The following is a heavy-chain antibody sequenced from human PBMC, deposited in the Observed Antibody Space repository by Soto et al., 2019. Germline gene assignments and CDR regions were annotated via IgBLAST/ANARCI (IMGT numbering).Heavy chain of an antibody. Sequence: SETLSLTCAVSGDSISGGGFSWNWIRQSPGKGLEWIGYIYPSGTSYFNPSLKSRVSISLDKSRNQFSLRLSSMTAADTAVYYCARGHYFGSGSTDWGHRTLVTVSS. CDR3: ARGHYFGSGSTD. D-gene: IGHD3-10*01. V-gene: IGHV4-30-2*06. CDR2: IYPSGTS. J-gene: IGHJ4*01. CDR1: GDSISGGGFS.